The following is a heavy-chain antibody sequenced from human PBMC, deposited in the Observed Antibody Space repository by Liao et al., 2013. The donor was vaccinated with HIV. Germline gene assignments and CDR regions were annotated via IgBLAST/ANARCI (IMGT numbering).Heavy chain of an antibody. D-gene: IGHD6-13*01. CDR3: ARGQGYTSTWYDWYFDL. CDR1: GGSFSGYY. J-gene: IGHJ2*01. Sequence: QVQLQQWGAGLLKPSETLSLTCAVYGGSFSGYYWTWIRQPPREGAWSGLGKVNHSGSSNYNPSLKSRVTISIDTSNNLFSLKLTSVTAADTAVYYCARGQGYTSTWYDWYFDLWGRGTLVTVSS. V-gene: IGHV4-34*01. CDR2: VNHSGSS.